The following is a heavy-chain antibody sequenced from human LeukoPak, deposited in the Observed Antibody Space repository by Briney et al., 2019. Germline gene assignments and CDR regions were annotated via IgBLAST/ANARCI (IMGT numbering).Heavy chain of an antibody. CDR1: GFTFSSYA. V-gene: IGHV3-23*01. Sequence: GGSLRLSCAASGFTFSSYAMSWVRQAPGKGLEWVSAISGSGGSTYYADSVKGRFAISRDNSKNTLYLQMNSLRAEDTAVYYCAKVSAPIAAAGTFDPWGQGTLVTVSS. CDR3: AKVSAPIAAAGTFDP. CDR2: ISGSGGST. D-gene: IGHD6-13*01. J-gene: IGHJ5*02.